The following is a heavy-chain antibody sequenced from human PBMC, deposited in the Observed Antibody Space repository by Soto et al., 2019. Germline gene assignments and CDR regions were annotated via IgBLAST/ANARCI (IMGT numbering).Heavy chain of an antibody. D-gene: IGHD3-10*01. CDR1: GGSISSGGYS. CDR3: ARDHYGSGSYYINWFDP. Sequence: SETLSLTCAVSGGSISSGGYSWSWIRQPPGKGLEWIGYIYHSGSTYCNPSLKSRVTISVDTSKNQFSLKLSSVTAADTAVYYCARDHYGSGSYYINWFDPWGQGTLVTVSS. CDR2: IYHSGST. V-gene: IGHV4-30-2*01. J-gene: IGHJ5*02.